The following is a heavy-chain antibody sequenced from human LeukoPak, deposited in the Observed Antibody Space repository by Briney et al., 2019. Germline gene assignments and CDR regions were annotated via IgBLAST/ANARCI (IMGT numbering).Heavy chain of an antibody. CDR1: GFTFSRYG. CDR2: ISYDGSNK. J-gene: IGHJ4*02. V-gene: IGHV3-30*18. CDR3: AKEGRRYFDY. Sequence: GGSLRLSCAATGFTFSRYGMHWVRQAPGKGLEWVAQISYDGSNKHYGDSVKGRFTIARDNSKNTLFLQMNSLRGEDTAVYYCAKEGRRYFDYWGQGNLVTVST.